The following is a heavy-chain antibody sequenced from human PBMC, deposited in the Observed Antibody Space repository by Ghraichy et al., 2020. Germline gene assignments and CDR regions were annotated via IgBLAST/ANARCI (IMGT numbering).Heavy chain of an antibody. J-gene: IGHJ4*02. CDR2: IIPIFGTA. V-gene: IGHV1-69*13. CDR1: GGTFSSYA. Sequence: SVKVACKASGGTFSSYAISWVRQAPGQGLEWMGGIIPIFGTANYAQKFQGRVTITADESTSTAYMELSSLRSEDTAVYYCARAPQMATITFLGSYYFDYWGQGTLVTVSS. D-gene: IGHD5-24*01. CDR3: ARAPQMATITFLGSYYFDY.